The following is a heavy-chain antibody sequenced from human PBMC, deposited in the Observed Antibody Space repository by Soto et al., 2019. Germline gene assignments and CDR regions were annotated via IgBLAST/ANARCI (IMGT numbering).Heavy chain of an antibody. CDR2: MNPNSGNT. V-gene: IGHV1-8*01. CDR3: ARGFYWNDDLSYYYGMDV. CDR1: GYTFTSYD. D-gene: IGHD1-1*01. Sequence: GASVKVSCKASGYTFTSYDINWVRQATGQGLEWMGWMNPNSGNTGYAQKFQGRVTMTRNTSISTAYMELSSLRSEDTAVYYCARGFYWNDDLSYYYGMDVWGQGTTVTVSS. J-gene: IGHJ6*02.